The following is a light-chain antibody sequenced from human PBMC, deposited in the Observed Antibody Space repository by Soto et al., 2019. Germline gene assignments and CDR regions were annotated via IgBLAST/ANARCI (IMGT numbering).Light chain of an antibody. J-gene: IGLJ6*01. Sequence: QSALTQPASVSGSPGQSITVSCTGTNTDVGGYNYGSWYQHRPGKAPRLMIYEVRNRISGVSNRFSGYKSGNTASLTISGLKSEDEADYYCTSYAPSGALVFGSGTKLTVL. CDR1: NTDVGGYNY. CDR2: EVR. V-gene: IGLV2-14*01. CDR3: TSYAPSGALV.